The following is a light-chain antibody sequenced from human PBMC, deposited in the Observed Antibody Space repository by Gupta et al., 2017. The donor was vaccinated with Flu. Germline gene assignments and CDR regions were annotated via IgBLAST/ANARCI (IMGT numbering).Light chain of an antibody. Sequence: PSSLTASVGDRVNITCRASQEINNYLAWFQQKPGKAPKSLIYAASRVQSGVPSMFSGSGSGTDFTLTISSRQPEDFATYYCQHESNSPITFGRGTKVDIK. J-gene: IGKJ4*01. CDR2: AAS. CDR1: QEINNY. CDR3: QHESNSPIT. V-gene: IGKV1-16*01.